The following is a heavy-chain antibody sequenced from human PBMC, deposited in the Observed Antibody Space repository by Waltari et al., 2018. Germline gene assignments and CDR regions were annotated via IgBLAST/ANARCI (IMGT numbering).Heavy chain of an antibody. J-gene: IGHJ4*02. CDR3: ASDRDGGYGGLDS. Sequence: QVQLVQSGAEVKKPGSSVKVSCKASGGTFSSYAISWVRQAPGQGLEWMGGFIPIFDTINYAQNFQDRVTIRTDESTSVAYMELSSLRFEDTAIYYCASDRDGGYGGLDSWGQGTLVTVSS. CDR1: GGTFSSYA. CDR2: FIPIFDTI. V-gene: IGHV1-69*05. D-gene: IGHD5-12*01.